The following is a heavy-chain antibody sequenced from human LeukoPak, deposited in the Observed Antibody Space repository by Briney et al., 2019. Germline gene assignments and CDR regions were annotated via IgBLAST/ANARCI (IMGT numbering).Heavy chain of an antibody. D-gene: IGHD5-24*01. J-gene: IGHJ4*02. CDR2: IKHGGFT. V-gene: IGHV4-34*01. CDR3: ARGLGEGYPDY. Sequence: PSETLSLTCAVHGGSFSGFYWTWLRHPPGKGLEWFGEIKHGGFTSYHPSLKSRVTMSEDTSNNQFSLKLTSVTAADTAVYYCARGLGEGYPDYWGPGTPVTVSS. CDR1: GGSFSGFY.